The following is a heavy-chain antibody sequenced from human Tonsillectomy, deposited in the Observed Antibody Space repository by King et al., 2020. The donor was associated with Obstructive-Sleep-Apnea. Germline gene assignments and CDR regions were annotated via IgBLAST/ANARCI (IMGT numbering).Heavy chain of an antibody. J-gene: IGHJ4*02. CDR2: VKSKTNGGTT. Sequence: VQLVESGGGLVKPGGSLRLSCAASGFTFSNAWMSWVRQSPGKGLELVGRVKSKTNGGTTDYAAPVKGRFTISRDDSKNALYLQMNSLKTEDTAMYYCSTEDDWGQGTLVTVSS. V-gene: IGHV3-15*01. CDR3: STEDD. CDR1: GFTFSNAW.